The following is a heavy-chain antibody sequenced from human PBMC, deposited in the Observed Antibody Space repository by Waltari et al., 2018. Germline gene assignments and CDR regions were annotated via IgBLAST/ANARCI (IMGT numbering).Heavy chain of an antibody. J-gene: IGHJ6*02. CDR1: GGSISNYY. CDR3: ARSYYYGMDV. V-gene: IGHV4-59*01. CDR2: IYYSGST. Sequence: QVQLQESGPGLVKPSETLSLTCTVSGGSISNYYWTWIRQPPGKGLEWIGYIYYSGSTNYHPALKSRVTISVDTSKNQFSLKLSSVTAADTAVYYCARSYYYGMDVWGQGTTVTVSS.